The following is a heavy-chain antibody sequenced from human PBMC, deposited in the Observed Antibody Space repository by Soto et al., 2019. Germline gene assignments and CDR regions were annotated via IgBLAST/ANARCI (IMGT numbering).Heavy chain of an antibody. V-gene: IGHV5-51*01. CDR1: GHSFVTHW. CDR3: ARHGPRVYYDNSDYYYYGMDV. Sequence: GESLKISCKGSGHSFVTHWIGWVSQMPGKGLEWMGIIYPGDSETTYSQSFQGQVTISADQSISTAYLQCSSLKASDTAMYYCARHGPRVYYDNSDYYYYGMDVWGQGTTVTVSS. D-gene: IGHD3-22*01. CDR2: IYPGDSET. J-gene: IGHJ6*02.